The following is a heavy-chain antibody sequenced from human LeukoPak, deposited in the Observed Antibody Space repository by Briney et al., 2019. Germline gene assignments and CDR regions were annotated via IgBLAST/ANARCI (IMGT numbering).Heavy chain of an antibody. D-gene: IGHD1-26*01. CDR2: IYYSGST. Sequence: SQTLSLTCTVSGGSISSGDYYWSWIRQPPGKGLEWIGYIYYSGSTYYNPSLKSRVTISVDTSKNQFSLKLSSVTAADTAVYYCARAGGSYYINYFDYWGQGTLVTVSS. CDR1: GGSISSGDYY. J-gene: IGHJ4*02. CDR3: ARAGGSYYINYFDY. V-gene: IGHV4-30-4*01.